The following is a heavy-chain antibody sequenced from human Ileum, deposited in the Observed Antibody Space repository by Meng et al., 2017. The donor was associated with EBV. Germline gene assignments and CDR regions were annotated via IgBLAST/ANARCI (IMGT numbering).Heavy chain of an antibody. CDR2: MSDSGIT. J-gene: IGHJ4*02. Sequence: QVNLQESGPGLVNPSGTLSLTCAVSGGSISVINWWSWVRQSPEKGLEWIGEMSDSGITHYNPSLKSRVTISADKSNNQFSLKLTSVTSADTAVYFCAKNGEKYFEYWGQGTLVTVSS. CDR3: AKNGEKYFEY. V-gene: IGHV4-4*02. CDR1: GGSISVINW.